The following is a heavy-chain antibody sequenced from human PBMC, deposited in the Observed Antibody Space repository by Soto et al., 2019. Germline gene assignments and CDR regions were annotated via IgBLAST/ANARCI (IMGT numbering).Heavy chain of an antibody. CDR2: FYPGDSTS. J-gene: IGHJ3*02. CDR3: ARIIGYCRNNDCSWTFDI. V-gene: IGHV5-51*01. Sequence: PGESLKISCKTSGYSFISYWVPWVRQLPGKGLEWMGTFYPGDSTSTYSPSFQGQVTISVDKSISTAYLQLSSLKASDTAMYYCARIIGYCRNNDCSWTFDIWGQGTMVTVSS. CDR1: GYSFISYW. D-gene: IGHD2-15*01.